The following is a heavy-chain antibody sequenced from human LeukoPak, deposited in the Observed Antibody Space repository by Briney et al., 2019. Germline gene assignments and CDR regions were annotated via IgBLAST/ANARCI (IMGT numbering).Heavy chain of an antibody. D-gene: IGHD3-3*01. CDR2: IKQDGSEE. Sequence: PGGSLRLSCAASGLSFSNYWMTWVRQAPGKGLEWVATIKQDGSEEYYVDSVKGRFTISRDNAKNSLYLQMNSLRAEDTAVYYCASPEWLPDSIDIWGQGTTVTVSS. CDR1: GLSFSNYW. J-gene: IGHJ3*02. CDR3: ASPEWLPDSIDI. V-gene: IGHV3-7*01.